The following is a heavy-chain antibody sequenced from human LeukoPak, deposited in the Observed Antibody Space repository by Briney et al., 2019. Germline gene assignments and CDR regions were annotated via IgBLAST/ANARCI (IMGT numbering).Heavy chain of an antibody. CDR3: AREQDIVVVPAAIKDYYYGMDV. Sequence: PSQTLSLTCTVSGGSISSGDYYWSWIRQPPGKGLEWIGYIYYSGSTYYNPSLKSRVTISVDTSKNQFSLKLSSVTAADTAVYYCAREQDIVVVPAAIKDYYYGMDVWGQGTTVTVSS. CDR1: GGSISSGDYY. D-gene: IGHD2-2*02. V-gene: IGHV4-30-4*08. J-gene: IGHJ6*02. CDR2: IYYSGST.